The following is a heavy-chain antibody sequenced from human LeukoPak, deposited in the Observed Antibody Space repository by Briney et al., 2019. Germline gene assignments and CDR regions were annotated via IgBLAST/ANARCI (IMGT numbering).Heavy chain of an antibody. D-gene: IGHD1-26*01. CDR1: GFTFSSYT. Sequence: PGGSLRLSCAASGFTFSSYTMNWVRQAPGKGLEWVSYISSSSSTIYYADSVKGRFTISRDNAKNSLYLQMNSLRAEDTAVYYCARDGGGFGIVGASMNPDYWGRGTLVTVSS. CDR2: ISSSSSTI. V-gene: IGHV3-48*04. CDR3: ARDGGGFGIVGASMNPDY. J-gene: IGHJ4*02.